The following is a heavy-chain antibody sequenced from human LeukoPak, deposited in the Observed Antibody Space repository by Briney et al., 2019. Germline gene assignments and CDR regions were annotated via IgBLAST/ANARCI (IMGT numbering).Heavy chain of an antibody. Sequence: PGGSLRLSCAASGFTFSSSWMHWVRQAPGKGLVWVSRMNGDGSSIAYAESVKGRFIISRDNAKNTLYLQMDSLRDEDTAVYYCVRALMGDQDYWGQGTLVTVSS. D-gene: IGHD5-24*01. CDR1: GFTFSSSW. J-gene: IGHJ4*02. CDR3: VRALMGDQDY. V-gene: IGHV3-74*01. CDR2: MNGDGSSI.